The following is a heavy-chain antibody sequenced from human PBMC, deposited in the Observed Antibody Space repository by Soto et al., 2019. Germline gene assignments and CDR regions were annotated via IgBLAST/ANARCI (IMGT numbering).Heavy chain of an antibody. D-gene: IGHD1-7*01. CDR2: IIPIFGTA. V-gene: IGHV1-69*13. CDR1: GGTFSSYA. J-gene: IGHJ6*02. CDR3: ARAFGITGTTGAYYYYGMDV. Sequence: GASVKVSCKASGGTFSSYAISWVRQAPGQGLEWMGGIIPIFGTANYAQKFQGRVTITADESTSTAYMELSSLRSEDTAVYYCARAFGITGTTGAYYYYGMDVRGQGTTVTVSS.